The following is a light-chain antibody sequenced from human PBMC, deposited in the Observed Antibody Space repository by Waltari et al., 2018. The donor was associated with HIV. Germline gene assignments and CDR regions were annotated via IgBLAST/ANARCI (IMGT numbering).Light chain of an antibody. CDR2: KDS. Sequence: SYELTQPPSVSVSPGQTARTPCSGDVLPQQYLSWYQQKPGQAPVLVIYKDSERPSGIPERFSGSSSGTTVTLTISGVQAEDEADYYCQSGDSSAPYVFGTGTKVTVL. CDR3: QSGDSSAPYV. CDR1: VLPQQY. J-gene: IGLJ1*01. V-gene: IGLV3-25*03.